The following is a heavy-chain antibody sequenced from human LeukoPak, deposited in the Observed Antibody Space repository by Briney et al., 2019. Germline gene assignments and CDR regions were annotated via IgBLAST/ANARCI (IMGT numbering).Heavy chain of an antibody. Sequence: GGSLRLSCAASGFTFSDYAMNWVRRAPGKGLEWFSFINSNSRTIYYADSVKGRFTISRDNAKNSLYLQMDSLRAEDAGLYYCARDTWYSNSWLHAFDIWGRGTMVTVSS. CDR2: INSNSRTI. CDR3: ARDTWYSNSWLHAFDI. J-gene: IGHJ3*02. CDR1: GFTFSDYA. V-gene: IGHV3-48*01. D-gene: IGHD6-13*01.